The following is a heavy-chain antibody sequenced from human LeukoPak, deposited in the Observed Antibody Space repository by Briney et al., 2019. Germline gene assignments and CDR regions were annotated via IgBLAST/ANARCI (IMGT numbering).Heavy chain of an antibody. CDR3: TRRVDATRWYDP. D-gene: IGHD2-15*01. CDR2: ISDDGTTT. Sequence: TGGSLRLSCAASGFTFSTYWMHWVCQAPGEGLVWVSRISDDGTTTIYADSVKGRFTISRDNAKNTLYLEMNSLRVEDAAVYYCTRRVDATRWYDPWGQGTLVTVSS. J-gene: IGHJ5*02. V-gene: IGHV3-74*01. CDR1: GFTFSTYW.